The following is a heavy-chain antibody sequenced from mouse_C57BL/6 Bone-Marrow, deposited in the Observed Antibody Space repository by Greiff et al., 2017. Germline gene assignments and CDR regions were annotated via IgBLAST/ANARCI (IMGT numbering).Heavy chain of an antibody. D-gene: IGHD2-3*01. J-gene: IGHJ4*01. CDR1: GYTFTSYW. Sequence: VQLQQPGAELVKPGASVKMSCKASGYTFTSYWITWVKQRPGQGLEWIGDIYPGSGSTNYNEKFKSKATLTVDTSSSTAYMQLSSLTSEDSAVYDCAIDDGYYGYYAMDYWGQGTSVTVSS. CDR3: AIDDGYYGYYAMDY. V-gene: IGHV1-55*01. CDR2: IYPGSGST.